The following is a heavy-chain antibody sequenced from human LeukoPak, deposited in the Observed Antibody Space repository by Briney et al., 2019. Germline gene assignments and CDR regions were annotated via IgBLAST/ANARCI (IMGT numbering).Heavy chain of an antibody. CDR3: ARRYGDYVHFDY. Sequence: GGSLRLSCAASGFTFSSYAMSWVRQAPGKGLEWVSAISGSGGSTYYADSVKGRFTISRDNSKNTLYLKMNSLRAEDTAVYYCARRYGDYVHFDYWGQGTLVTVSS. CDR2: ISGSGGST. J-gene: IGHJ4*02. V-gene: IGHV3-23*01. CDR1: GFTFSSYA. D-gene: IGHD4-17*01.